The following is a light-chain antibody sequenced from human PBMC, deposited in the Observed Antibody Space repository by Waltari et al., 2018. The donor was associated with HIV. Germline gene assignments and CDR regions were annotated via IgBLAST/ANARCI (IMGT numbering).Light chain of an antibody. Sequence: DTQMTQSPSSLSASVGERITITCRASQSISSYLNWYQQKPGKAPKLLIYGASSLESGVPSRFSGSESGTDFTLTINSLQPEDFATYYCQQSFTTPYTFGQGTKVEIK. CDR3: QQSFTTPYT. V-gene: IGKV1-39*01. CDR1: QSISSY. CDR2: GAS. J-gene: IGKJ2*01.